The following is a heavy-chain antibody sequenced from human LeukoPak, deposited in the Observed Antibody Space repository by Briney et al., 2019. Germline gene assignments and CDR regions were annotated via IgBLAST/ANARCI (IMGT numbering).Heavy chain of an antibody. CDR3: ARDITYYYGSGTTYYYGMDV. J-gene: IGHJ6*02. D-gene: IGHD3-10*01. CDR1: GFTFSTYW. CDR2: IKQDGSEK. Sequence: GGSLRLSCAASGFTFSTYWMTWVRQAPGKGLEWVANIKQDGSEKYYVDSVKGRFTISRDNAKNSLYLQMNSLRAEDTAVYYCARDITYYYGSGTTYYYGMDVWGQGTTVTVSS. V-gene: IGHV3-7*01.